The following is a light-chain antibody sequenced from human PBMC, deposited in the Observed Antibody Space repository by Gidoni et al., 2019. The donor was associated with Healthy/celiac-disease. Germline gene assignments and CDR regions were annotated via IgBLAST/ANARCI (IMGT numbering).Light chain of an antibody. CDR1: QSISSG. V-gene: IGKV1-5*03. CDR2: KAS. J-gene: IGKJ1*01. Sequence: DIQMTQSPSTLSASVGDRVTITCRASQSISSGLAWYQQKPGKAPKLLIYKASSLESGVPSRFSGSGSGKEFTLTISSLQPDDFATYYCQHPGTFGQGTKVEIK. CDR3: QHPGT.